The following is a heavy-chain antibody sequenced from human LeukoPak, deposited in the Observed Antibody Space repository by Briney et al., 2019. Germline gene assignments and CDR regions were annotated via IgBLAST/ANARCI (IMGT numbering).Heavy chain of an antibody. CDR2: INPNSGGT. J-gene: IGHJ4*02. D-gene: IGHD3-10*01. Sequence: GASVKVSCKASGYSFTVYYMHWVRQAPGQGLEWMGWINPNSGGTNYAQKFQGRVTMTRDTSISTAYMELSRLRSDDTAVYYCARGRYYGSGSYYKAFDYWGQGTLVTVSP. V-gene: IGHV1-2*02. CDR3: ARGRYYGSGSYYKAFDY. CDR1: GYSFTVYY.